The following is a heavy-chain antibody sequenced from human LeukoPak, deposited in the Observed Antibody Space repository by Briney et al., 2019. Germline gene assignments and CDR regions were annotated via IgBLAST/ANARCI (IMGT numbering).Heavy chain of an antibody. D-gene: IGHD6-19*01. CDR2: INPNSGGT. J-gene: IGHJ4*02. CDR1: GYTFTGYY. CDR3: ARGMIAVAGTGGLDY. V-gene: IGHV1-2*02. Sequence: ASVKVSCKASGYTFTGYYMHWVRQAPGQGLEWMGWINPNSGGTNYAQKFQGRVTMTRDTSISTAYMELSRLRSDDTAVYYCARGMIAVAGTGGLDYWGQGTLVTVSS.